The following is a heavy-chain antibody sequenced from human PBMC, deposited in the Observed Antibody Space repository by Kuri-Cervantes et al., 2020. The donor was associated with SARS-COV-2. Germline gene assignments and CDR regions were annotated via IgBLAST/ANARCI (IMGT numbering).Heavy chain of an antibody. CDR1: GFTVSSNY. CDR3: ARVDSYRENYYYYGMDV. CDR2: IYSGGST. Sequence: GGSLRLSCAASGFTVSSNYMSWVRQAPGKGLEWVSVIYSGGSTYYADSVKGRFTISRDNSKNTLYLQMNSLRAEDTAVYYCARVDSYRENYYYYGMDVWAKGPRSPSP. D-gene: IGHD3/OR15-3a*01. J-gene: IGHJ6*02. V-gene: IGHV3-53*01.